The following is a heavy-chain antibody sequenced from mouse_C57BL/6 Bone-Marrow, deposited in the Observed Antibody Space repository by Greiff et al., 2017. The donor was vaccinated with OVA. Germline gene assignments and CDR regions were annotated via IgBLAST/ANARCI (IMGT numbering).Heavy chain of an antibody. CDR1: GFSFNTYA. V-gene: IGHV10-1*01. CDR3: VRHQGYGKGAMDY. J-gene: IGHJ4*01. CDR2: IRSKSNNYAT. Sequence: DVKLVESGGGLVQPKGSLKLSCAASGFSFNTYAMNWVRQAPGKGLEWVARIRSKSNNYATYYADSVKDRFTISRDDSESMLYLQMNNLKTEDTAMYYCVRHQGYGKGAMDYWGQGTSVTVSS. D-gene: IGHD2-1*01.